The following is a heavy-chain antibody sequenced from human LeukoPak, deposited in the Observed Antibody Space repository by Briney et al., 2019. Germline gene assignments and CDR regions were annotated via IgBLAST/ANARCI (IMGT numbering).Heavy chain of an antibody. V-gene: IGHV3-23*01. D-gene: IGHD2/OR15-2a*01. CDR3: ARGLLSGILSNWFDV. J-gene: IGHJ5*02. CDR2: ISPSGDNT. CDR1: GFTFSSYT. Sequence: PGGSLRLSCATSGFTFSSYTMGWLRQAPGKGLEWASSISPSGDNTHYTDSVKGRFTITRDKSKSTVYLQMNSLRAEDTAVYFCARGLLSGILSNWFDVWGQGTMVPVSS.